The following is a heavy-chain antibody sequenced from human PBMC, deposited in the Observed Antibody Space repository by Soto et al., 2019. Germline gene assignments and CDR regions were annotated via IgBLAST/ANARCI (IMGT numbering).Heavy chain of an antibody. J-gene: IGHJ6*02. CDR3: ARDGGRRSSFGVYYYYGMDV. V-gene: IGHV4-59*01. Sequence: PSETLSLTCTVSGGSISSYYWSWIRQPPGKGLEWIGYIYYSGSTNYNPSLKSRVTISVDTSKNQFSLKLSSVTAADTAVYYCARDGGRRSSFGVYYYYGMDVWGQGTTVTVSS. CDR2: IYYSGST. CDR1: GGSISSYY. D-gene: IGHD2-2*01.